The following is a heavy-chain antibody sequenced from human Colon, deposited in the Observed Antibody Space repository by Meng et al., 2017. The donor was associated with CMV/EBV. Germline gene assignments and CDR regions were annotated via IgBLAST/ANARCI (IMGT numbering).Heavy chain of an antibody. CDR2: ISAKNGNT. J-gene: IGHJ6*02. CDR1: GYTFMSYA. V-gene: IGHV1-18*04. D-gene: IGHD2-2*01. CDR3: ARVVVIPSDYYTMDV. Sequence: ASVKVSCKASGYTFMSYAITWVRQAPGQGLEWMGWISAKNGNTNYVPRLQDRVTMTTDTSTSTAYMELKSLRSDDTAVYYCARVVVIPSDYYTMDVWGQGTTVTVSS.